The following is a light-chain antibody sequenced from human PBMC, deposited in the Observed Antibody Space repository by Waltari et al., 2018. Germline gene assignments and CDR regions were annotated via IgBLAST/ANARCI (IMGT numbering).Light chain of an antibody. CDR3: QKEVNLPAT. Sequence: EIVLTQSPGTLSLSPGERATLSCRASQSVGTYLAWYQQKPGQAPRLLIYGASNRATGIPERISGSGSGTGFSLNFSRLEPGGFAVFYCQKEVNLPATFGQGTKVEIQ. CDR2: GAS. J-gene: IGKJ1*01. CDR1: QSVGTY. V-gene: IGKV3-20*01.